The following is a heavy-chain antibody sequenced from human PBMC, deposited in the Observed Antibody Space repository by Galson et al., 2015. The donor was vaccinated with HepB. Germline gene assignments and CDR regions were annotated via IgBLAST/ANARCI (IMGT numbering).Heavy chain of an antibody. Sequence: SLRLSCAASGFTFSSYGMHWVRQAPGKGLEWVAVIWYDGSNKYYADSVKGRFTISRDNSKNTLYLQMNSLRAEDTAVYYCARGYDYRDYYFDYWGQGTLVTVSS. CDR3: ARGYDYRDYYFDY. J-gene: IGHJ4*02. V-gene: IGHV3-33*01. CDR2: IWYDGSNK. D-gene: IGHD5-12*01. CDR1: GFTFSSYG.